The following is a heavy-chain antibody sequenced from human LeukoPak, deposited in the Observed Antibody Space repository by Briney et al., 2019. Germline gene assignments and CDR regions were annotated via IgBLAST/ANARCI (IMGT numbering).Heavy chain of an antibody. Sequence: GESLKISCTGSGYRFTSYWIGWVRQMPGKGLEWMGIIYVGDSGTRYSPSFQGQVTISADKSISTAYLQWSSLKASDTAMYYCARRSERAVAAYAFDIWGQGTMVAVSS. J-gene: IGHJ3*02. CDR3: ARRSERAVAAYAFDI. CDR2: IYVGDSGT. V-gene: IGHV5-51*01. D-gene: IGHD6-19*01. CDR1: GYRFTSYW.